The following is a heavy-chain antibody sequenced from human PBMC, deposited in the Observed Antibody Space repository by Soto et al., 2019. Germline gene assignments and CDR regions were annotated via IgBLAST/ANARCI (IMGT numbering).Heavy chain of an antibody. V-gene: IGHV3-66*01. J-gene: IGHJ4*02. CDR3: ACTLYGSGSYYTSYPPLY. CDR2: IYSGGST. D-gene: IGHD3-10*01. Sequence: GGPQRLSCAASEFKVSNNYMSWVRKAPKKVLEWVSVIYSGGSTYYAYSVKGRFTISRDNSKNTLYLQMNSLRAEDTAVYYFACTLYGSGSYYTSYPPLYWCQGTLVTVSS. CDR1: EFKVSNNY.